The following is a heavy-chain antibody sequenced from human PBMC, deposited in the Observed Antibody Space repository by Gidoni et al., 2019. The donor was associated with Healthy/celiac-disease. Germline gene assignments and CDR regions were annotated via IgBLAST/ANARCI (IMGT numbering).Heavy chain of an antibody. V-gene: IGHV3-13*01. CDR2: IGTAGDT. CDR1: GFTFSSYD. CDR3: ARALYGGWWFDP. J-gene: IGHJ5*02. Sequence: EVQLEESGGGLVQPGGSLRLSCAASGFTFSSYDMHWVRQATGKGLEWVSAIGTAGDTYYPGSVKGRFTISRENAKNSLYLQMNSLRAGDTAVYYCARALYGGWWFDPWGQGTLVTVSS. D-gene: IGHD4-17*01.